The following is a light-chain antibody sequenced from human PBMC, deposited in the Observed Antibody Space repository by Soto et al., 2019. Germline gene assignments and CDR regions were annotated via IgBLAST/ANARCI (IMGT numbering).Light chain of an antibody. CDR1: SSNIGAGFD. V-gene: IGLV1-40*01. J-gene: IGLJ2*01. CDR3: QSYDSSLSAVV. CDR2: GNS. Sequence: QAVVTQPPSVSGAPGQRVIISCTGSSSNIGAGFDVHWYQQLPGTAPKLLIHGNSNRPSGVPDRFSGSKSGTSASLAITGLQAEDEADYYCQSYDSSLSAVVFGGGTQLTVL.